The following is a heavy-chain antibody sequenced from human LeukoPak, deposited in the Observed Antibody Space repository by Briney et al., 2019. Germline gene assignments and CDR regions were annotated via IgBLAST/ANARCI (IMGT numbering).Heavy chain of an antibody. V-gene: IGHV3-23*01. Sequence: QPGGSLRLSCAASALTFSSYAISWVRQAPRMGLEWVSAIGGRDGNTYYADSVKGRFTISRDNSKNSLYLQINSLRADDTAVYYCAKVQYSDYDMNFDSWGQGTLVTVSS. CDR2: IGGRDGNT. J-gene: IGHJ4*02. CDR1: ALTFSSYA. CDR3: AKVQYSDYDMNFDS. D-gene: IGHD5-12*01.